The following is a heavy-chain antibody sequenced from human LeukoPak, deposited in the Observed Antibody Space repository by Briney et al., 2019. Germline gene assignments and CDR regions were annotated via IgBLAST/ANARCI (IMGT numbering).Heavy chain of an antibody. J-gene: IGHJ6*04. D-gene: IGHD3-10*02. Sequence: GGSLRLSCAASGFTFSRYWMSWVRQAPGKGLEWVANIKQDGSEKYYVDSVKGRFTISRDNAKNSLYLRMNSLRAEDTAVYYCAELGITMIGGVWGKGTTVTISS. CDR3: AELGITMIGGV. CDR2: IKQDGSEK. V-gene: IGHV3-7*01. CDR1: GFTFSRYW.